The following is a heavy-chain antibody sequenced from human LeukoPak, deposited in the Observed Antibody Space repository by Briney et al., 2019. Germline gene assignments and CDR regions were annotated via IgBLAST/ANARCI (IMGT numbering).Heavy chain of an antibody. CDR3: ARLMVRGVIILHYYYYGMDV. CDR2: ISAYNGNT. J-gene: IGHJ6*02. CDR1: GYTFTSYG. V-gene: IGHV1-18*01. Sequence: ASVKVSCKASGYTFTSYGISWVRQAPGQGLEWMGWISAYNGNTNYAQKLQGRVTMTTDTSTSTAYMELRSLRSDDTAVYYCARLMVRGVIILHYYYYGMDVWGQGTTVTVSS. D-gene: IGHD3-10*01.